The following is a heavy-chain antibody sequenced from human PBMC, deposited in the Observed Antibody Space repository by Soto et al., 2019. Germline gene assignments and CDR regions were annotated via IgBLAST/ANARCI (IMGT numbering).Heavy chain of an antibody. V-gene: IGHV4-39*01. CDR3: ARHRVPSVYDSIPGCFDS. Sequence: QLQLQESGPGLVKPSETLSLTCTVSGGSISSSSSYWGWIRQPPGKGLEWIGSMSYSGSTYHNPSLNSQVTWSVDTSHSRFSLTLTSGTAADTAVYYCARHRVPSVYDSIPGCFDSWGQGILVTASS. D-gene: IGHD5-12*01. CDR2: MSYSGST. CDR1: GGSISSSSSY. J-gene: IGHJ4*02.